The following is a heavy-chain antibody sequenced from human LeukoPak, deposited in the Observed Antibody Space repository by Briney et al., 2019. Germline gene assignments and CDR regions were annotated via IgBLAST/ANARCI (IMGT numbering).Heavy chain of an antibody. V-gene: IGHV5-51*01. CDR1: GYSFTSHW. CDR3: ARDCSSTSCYDDYFDY. J-gene: IGHJ4*02. D-gene: IGHD2-2*01. Sequence: GESLKISCKGSGYSFTSHWIGWVRQMPGKGLEWMGIIYPGDSDTRYSPSFQGQVTISADKSISTAYLQWSSLKASDTAMYYCARDCSSTSCYDDYFDYWGQGTLVTVSS. CDR2: IYPGDSDT.